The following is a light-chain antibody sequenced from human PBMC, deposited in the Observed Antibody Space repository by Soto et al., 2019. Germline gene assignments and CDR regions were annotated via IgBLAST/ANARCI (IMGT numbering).Light chain of an antibody. CDR1: SSDVGGYNY. V-gene: IGLV2-14*01. J-gene: IGLJ2*01. Sequence: QSALTQPASVSGSPGQSITISCTGTSSDVGGYNYVSWYQQHPGKAPKFMIYEVSNRPSGVSNRFSGSKSGNTASLTISGLQAEDVADYYCSSYTSSSTLVVFGGGTKLTVL. CDR2: EVS. CDR3: SSYTSSSTLVV.